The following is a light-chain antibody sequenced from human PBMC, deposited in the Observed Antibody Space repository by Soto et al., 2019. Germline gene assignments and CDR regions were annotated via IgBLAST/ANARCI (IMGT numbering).Light chain of an antibody. CDR1: QDIRNS. J-gene: IGKJ2*01. CDR3: QQYYDSMYT. CDR2: DAT. V-gene: IGKV1-33*01. Sequence: DIQMTQSPSSLSVSVGDRVTITCQASQDIRNSLNWYQQKAGKAPELLVNDATNLELGGPSRFSGSGSGTDFTFTISSLQPEDFATYYCQQYYDSMYTFGQGTKLEI.